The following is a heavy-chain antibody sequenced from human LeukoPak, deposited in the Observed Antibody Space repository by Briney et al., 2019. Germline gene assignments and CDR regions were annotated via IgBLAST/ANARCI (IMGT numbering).Heavy chain of an antibody. Sequence: GGSLRLSCAASGFTFSSSAMSWVRQAPGKGLEWVSGISGSGGSTYFADSVKGRFTISRDNSKNTLYLQMNSLRAEDTALYYCAKDLDRMVRGVIHWGQGTLVTVSS. CDR2: ISGSGGST. V-gene: IGHV3-23*01. CDR1: GFTFSSSA. J-gene: IGHJ4*02. CDR3: AKDLDRMVRGVIH. D-gene: IGHD3-10*01.